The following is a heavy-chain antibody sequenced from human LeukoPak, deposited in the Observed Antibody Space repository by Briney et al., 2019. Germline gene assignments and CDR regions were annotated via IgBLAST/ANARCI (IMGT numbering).Heavy chain of an antibody. Sequence: GASVKVSCKASGYTFTSYDINWVRQATGHGLEWMGWMNPNSGNTGYAQKFQGRVTMTRNTSISTAYMELSSLRSEDTAVYYCARGCITMVRGRYYYYYMDVWGKGTTVTVSS. V-gene: IGHV1-8*01. CDR3: ARGCITMVRGRYYYYYMDV. CDR1: GYTFTSYD. CDR2: MNPNSGNT. J-gene: IGHJ6*03. D-gene: IGHD3-10*01.